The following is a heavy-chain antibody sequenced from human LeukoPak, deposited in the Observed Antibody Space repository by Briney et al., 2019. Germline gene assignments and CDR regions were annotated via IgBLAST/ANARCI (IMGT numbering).Heavy chain of an antibody. J-gene: IGHJ4*02. CDR3: ARDWGSGWYFDY. D-gene: IGHD6-19*01. CDR1: GFTFNTHA. CDR2: ITSRGGTT. V-gene: IGHV3-23*01. Sequence: GESLRLSCEASGFTFNTHAMNWVRQAPGKGLEWVSVITSRGGTTYYADSVKGRFTISRDNSKNTLYLQMNSLRVEDTAVYYCARDWGSGWYFDYWGQGTLVTVSS.